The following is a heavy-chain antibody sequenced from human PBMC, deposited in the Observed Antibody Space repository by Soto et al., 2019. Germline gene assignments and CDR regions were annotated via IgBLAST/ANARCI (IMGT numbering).Heavy chain of an antibody. Sequence: QVQLVQSGAEVKKPGASVKVSCKASGYTFTGYYMHWVRQAPGQGLEWMGWINPNSGGTNYAQKFQGWVTMTRDTSISTAYMELSRLGSDDTAVYYCARGGYYDFWSGYHSQRAPFDYWGQGTLVTVSS. CDR3: ARGGYYDFWSGYHSQRAPFDY. V-gene: IGHV1-2*04. CDR1: GYTFTGYY. J-gene: IGHJ4*02. CDR2: INPNSGGT. D-gene: IGHD3-3*01.